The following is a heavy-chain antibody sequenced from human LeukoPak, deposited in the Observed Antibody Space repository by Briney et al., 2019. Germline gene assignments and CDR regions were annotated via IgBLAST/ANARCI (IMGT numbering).Heavy chain of an antibody. CDR2: ISSSSSYI. CDR3: ARGGDFDY. CDR1: GFSFRNSW. D-gene: IGHD3-16*01. V-gene: IGHV3-21*01. Sequence: GGSLRLSCAASGFSFRNSWMSWVRQAPGKGLEWVSSISSSSSYIYYADSVKGRLTISRDNAKNSLYLQMNSLRAEDTAVYYCARGGDFDYWGQGTLVTVSS. J-gene: IGHJ4*02.